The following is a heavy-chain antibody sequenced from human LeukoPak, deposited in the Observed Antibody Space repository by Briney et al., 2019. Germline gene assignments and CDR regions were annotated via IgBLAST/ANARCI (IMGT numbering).Heavy chain of an antibody. Sequence: PSETLSLTCAVSGGSISSSNWWSWVRQPPGKGLEWIGEMYHGGNTNYNPSLKSRVTLSVDKSKNQFSLKLSSVTAADTAVYYCARDHADSSPGFDPWGQGTLVTVSS. CDR3: ARDHADSSPGFDP. CDR1: GGSISSSNW. V-gene: IGHV4-4*02. CDR2: MYHGGNT. J-gene: IGHJ5*02. D-gene: IGHD6-13*01.